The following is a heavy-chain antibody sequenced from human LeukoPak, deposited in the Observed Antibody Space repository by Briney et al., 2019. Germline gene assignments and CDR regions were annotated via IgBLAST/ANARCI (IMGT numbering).Heavy chain of an antibody. V-gene: IGHV3-23*01. Sequence: PGGSLRLSCAASGFAFNNAWMNWVRQAPGKGLEWVSTISGGDNNTYYADSVKGRSTISRDNSKNTVYLQVNSLRAEDTAVYYCAKSPYDHWGQGTLVTVSS. J-gene: IGHJ4*02. CDR2: ISGGDNNT. CDR1: GFAFNNAW. CDR3: AKSPYDH.